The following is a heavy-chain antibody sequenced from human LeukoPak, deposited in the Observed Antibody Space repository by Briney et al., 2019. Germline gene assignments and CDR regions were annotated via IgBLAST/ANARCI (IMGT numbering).Heavy chain of an antibody. Sequence: SSETLSLTCTVSGGSINNYYWNWIRQPPGKGPDWLGHIYYSGSTNYNPSLKSRVTISVDTSKNQCSLKLNSVTAADTAVYYCARDPRPNSNNWFDPWGQGTLVTVSS. CDR3: ARDPRPNSNNWFDP. J-gene: IGHJ5*02. D-gene: IGHD5-18*01. CDR1: GGSINNYY. CDR2: IYYSGST. V-gene: IGHV4-59*01.